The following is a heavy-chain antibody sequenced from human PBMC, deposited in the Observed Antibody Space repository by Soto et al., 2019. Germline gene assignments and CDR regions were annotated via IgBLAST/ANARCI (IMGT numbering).Heavy chain of an antibody. V-gene: IGHV3-30*18. D-gene: IGHD2-15*01. Sequence: QVQLVESGGGVVQPGRSLRLSCAASGFTFSSYGMHWVRQAPGKGLEWVAVISYDGSDKYYADSVKGRFTISRDNSNNTQCLQMDGLRAEDTAVYYGAKGVVVAPTYCQRWGQGTLVTVSS. CDR3: AKGVVVAPTYCQR. CDR2: ISYDGSDK. J-gene: IGHJ1*01. CDR1: GFTFSSYG.